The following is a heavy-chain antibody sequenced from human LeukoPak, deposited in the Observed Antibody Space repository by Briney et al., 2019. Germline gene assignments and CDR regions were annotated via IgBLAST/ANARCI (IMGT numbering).Heavy chain of an antibody. V-gene: IGHV3-30*04. CDR3: ASHYCGGDCYSVVDY. Sequence: GGSLRLSCAASGFTFSSYAMHGVRQAPGKGLEWVAVISYDGSNKYYADSVKGRFTISRDNSKNTLYLQMNSLRAEDTAVYYCASHYCGGDCYSVVDYWGQGALVTVSS. CDR1: GFTFSSYA. CDR2: ISYDGSNK. D-gene: IGHD2-21*02. J-gene: IGHJ4*02.